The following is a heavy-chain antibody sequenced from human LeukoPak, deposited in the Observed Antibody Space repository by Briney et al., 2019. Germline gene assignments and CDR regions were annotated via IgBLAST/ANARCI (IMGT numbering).Heavy chain of an antibody. CDR2: IIPIFGTA. CDR1: GGTFSSYA. CDR3: ARGPVGATPFDY. Sequence: SVKVSCKASGGTFSSYAISWVRQAPGQGLEWMGGIIPIFGTANCAQKFQGRVTITADESTSTAYMELRSLRSDDPAVYYCARGPVGATPFDYWGQGTLVTVSS. V-gene: IGHV1-69*13. D-gene: IGHD1-26*01. J-gene: IGHJ4*02.